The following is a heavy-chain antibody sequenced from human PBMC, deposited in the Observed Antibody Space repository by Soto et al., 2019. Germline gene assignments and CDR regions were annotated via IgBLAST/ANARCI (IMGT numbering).Heavy chain of an antibody. V-gene: IGHV1-18*01. CDR1: GYTFTSYG. Sequence: ASVKVSCKASGYTFTSYGISWVRQAPGQGLEWMGWISAYNGNTNYAQKLQGRVTMTTDTSTSTAYMELRSLRSDDTAVYYCARDVKENYYDSSGYYYVDYWGQGTLVTVSS. CDR3: ARDVKENYYDSSGYYYVDY. CDR2: ISAYNGNT. J-gene: IGHJ4*02. D-gene: IGHD3-22*01.